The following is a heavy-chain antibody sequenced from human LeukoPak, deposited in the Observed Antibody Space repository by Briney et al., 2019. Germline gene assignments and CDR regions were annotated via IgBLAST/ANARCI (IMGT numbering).Heavy chain of an antibody. J-gene: IGHJ2*01. CDR3: ARYWGVQLWPHWYFNL. Sequence: SETLSLTCTVSGGSISSYYWSWFRQTPGKGPEWIGYIYYSGSTKYNPSLKSRVTISVDRSKNQFSLKLNSVTAADTAVYYCARYWGVQLWPHWYFNLWGRGSLVTVSS. CDR2: IYYSGST. D-gene: IGHD5-18*01. CDR1: GGSISSYY. V-gene: IGHV4-59*01.